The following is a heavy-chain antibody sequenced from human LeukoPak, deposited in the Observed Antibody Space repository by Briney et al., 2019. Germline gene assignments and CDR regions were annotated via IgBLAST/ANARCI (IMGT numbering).Heavy chain of an antibody. Sequence: SETLSLTCTVSGGSISSGGYYWSWIRQHPGKGLEWIGYIYYSGSTNYNPSLKSRVTISVDTSKNQFSLKLTSVTAADTAVYYCARESRFGASDYWGQGTLVTVSS. CDR1: GGSISSGGYY. D-gene: IGHD3-3*01. CDR3: ARESRFGASDY. J-gene: IGHJ4*02. V-gene: IGHV4-31*03. CDR2: IYYSGST.